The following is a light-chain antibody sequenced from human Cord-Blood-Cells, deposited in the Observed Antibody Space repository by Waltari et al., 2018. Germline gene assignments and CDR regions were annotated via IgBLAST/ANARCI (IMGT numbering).Light chain of an antibody. V-gene: IGLV1-44*01. J-gene: IGLJ2*01. CDR1: SSNIGSNT. Sequence: QSVLTQPPSASGPPGQRVTISCSGSSSNIGSNTVNWYQQLPGTSPQLLIYSNNQRPSGVPDRFAGSKSGTSASLAISGLQSEDEADYYCAACDDSLNGVVFGGGTKLTVL. CDR3: AACDDSLNGVV. CDR2: SNN.